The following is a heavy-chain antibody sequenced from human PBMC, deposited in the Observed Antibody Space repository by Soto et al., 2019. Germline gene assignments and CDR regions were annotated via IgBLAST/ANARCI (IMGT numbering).Heavy chain of an antibody. Sequence: GGSLRLSCAASGFTFSSYGMHWVRQAPGKGLEWVAVIWYDGSNKYYADSVKGRFTISRDNSKNTLYLQMNSLRAEDTAVYYCARDVMHYDFWSGYYRPTGSFDYWGQGTLVTVSS. V-gene: IGHV3-33*01. CDR3: ARDVMHYDFWSGYYRPTGSFDY. CDR1: GFTFSSYG. D-gene: IGHD3-3*01. J-gene: IGHJ4*02. CDR2: IWYDGSNK.